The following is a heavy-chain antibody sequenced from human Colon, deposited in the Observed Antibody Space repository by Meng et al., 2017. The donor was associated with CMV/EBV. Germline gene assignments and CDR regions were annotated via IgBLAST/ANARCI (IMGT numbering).Heavy chain of an antibody. CDR1: GFDFKFYA. J-gene: IGHJ4*02. CDR2: ISGNGINT. Sequence: GESLKISCAASGFDFKFYAMTWVRQAPGKGLEWVSLISGNGINTYYADSVKGRFTIPRDNSRNTVFLQINSLRADDTAVYFCAVSSSTSRIEDYWGQGTLVTVSS. V-gene: IGHV3-23*01. CDR3: AVSSSTSRIEDY. D-gene: IGHD2-2*01.